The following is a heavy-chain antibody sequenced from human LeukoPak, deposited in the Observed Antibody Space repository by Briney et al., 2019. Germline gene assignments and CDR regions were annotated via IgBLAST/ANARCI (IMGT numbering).Heavy chain of an antibody. CDR2: FDPEDGET. V-gene: IGHV1-24*01. D-gene: IGHD6-19*01. CDR1: GYTLTELS. J-gene: IGHJ4*02. Sequence: GASVKVSCKVSGYTLTELSMHWVRQAPGKGLEWMGGFDPEDGETIYAQKFQGRVTMTEDTSTDAAYMELSSLRSEDTAVYYCATETSGYSSGWPAVYWGQGTLVTVSS. CDR3: ATETSGYSSGWPAVY.